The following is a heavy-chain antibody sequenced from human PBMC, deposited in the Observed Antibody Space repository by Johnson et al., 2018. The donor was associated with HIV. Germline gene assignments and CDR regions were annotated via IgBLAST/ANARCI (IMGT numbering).Heavy chain of an antibody. CDR3: AKDGPFGGNYLIGHDAFDI. Sequence: VQLVESGGGVVRPGGSLRPSCAASGFTFDDYAMHWVRLAPGKGLEWVSGISWNSASIGYADSVKGRFTISRDNAKNSLYLQMNSLRAEDTAIYYCAKDGPFGGNYLIGHDAFDIWGQGTMVTVSS. CDR1: GFTFDDYA. CDR2: ISWNSASI. V-gene: IGHV3-9*01. D-gene: IGHD1-7*01. J-gene: IGHJ3*02.